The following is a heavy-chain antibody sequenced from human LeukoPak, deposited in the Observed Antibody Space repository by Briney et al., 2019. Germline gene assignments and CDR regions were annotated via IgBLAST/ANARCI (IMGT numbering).Heavy chain of an antibody. Sequence: GASVTDSCMASGYTFTGYYMHWVRQAPGQGLEWMGWINPNSGGTNYAQTFQGRVTMPRDTSIRTAYMELSRLRSDATPVYYCPRDQSWVRAQDPWGQGTLVTVSS. CDR3: PRDQSWVRAQDP. V-gene: IGHV1-2*02. CDR1: GYTFTGYY. D-gene: IGHD3-10*01. J-gene: IGHJ5*02. CDR2: INPNSGGT.